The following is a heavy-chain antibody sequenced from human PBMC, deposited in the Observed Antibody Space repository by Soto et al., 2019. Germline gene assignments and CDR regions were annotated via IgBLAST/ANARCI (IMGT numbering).Heavy chain of an antibody. CDR1: GYSFTSYW. Sequence: LGESLKISCKGSGYSFTSYWISWVRQMPGKGLEWMGRIDPSDSYTNYSPSFQGHVTISADKSISTAYLQWSSLKASDTAMYYCARHTVTTGDYYYGMDVWGQGTTVTVSS. D-gene: IGHD4-4*01. CDR2: IDPSDSYT. J-gene: IGHJ6*02. V-gene: IGHV5-10-1*01. CDR3: ARHTVTTGDYYYGMDV.